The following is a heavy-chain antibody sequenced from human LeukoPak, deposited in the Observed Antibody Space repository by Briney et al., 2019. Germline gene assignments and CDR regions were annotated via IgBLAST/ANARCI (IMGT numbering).Heavy chain of an antibody. D-gene: IGHD5-18*01. CDR2: IKQAGSEK. J-gene: IGHJ4*02. CDR3: ASLDVGTAMVRELPTYYFDY. CDR1: GFTFSSYW. V-gene: IGHV3-7*01. Sequence: GGSLRLSCAASGFTFSSYWMSWVRQAPGKGLEWVANIKQAGSEKYYVDSVKGRFTISRDNAKNSLYLQMNSLRAEDTAVYYCASLDVGTAMVRELPTYYFDYWGQGTLVTVSS.